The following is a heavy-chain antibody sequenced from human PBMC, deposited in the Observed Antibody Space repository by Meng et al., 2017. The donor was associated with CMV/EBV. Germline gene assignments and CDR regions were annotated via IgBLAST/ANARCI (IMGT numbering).Heavy chain of an antibody. V-gene: IGHV4-39*07. J-gene: IGHJ4*02. CDR2: IYYSGST. D-gene: IGHD5-18*01. Sequence: GSLRLSCTVSGGSISSSSYYWSWIRQPPGKGLEWIGSIYYSGSTYYNPSLKSRVTISVDTSKNQFSLKLSSVTAADTAVYYCASLPNTAMVSWLDYWGQGTLVTVSS. CDR1: GGSISSSSYY. CDR3: ASLPNTAMVSWLDY.